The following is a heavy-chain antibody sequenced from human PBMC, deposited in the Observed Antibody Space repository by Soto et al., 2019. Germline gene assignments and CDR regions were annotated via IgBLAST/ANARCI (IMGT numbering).Heavy chain of an antibody. CDR2: ISYDGSNK. CDR3: ARDPLWGTAMVLWYFDL. D-gene: IGHD5-18*01. Sequence: QVQLVESGGGVVQPGRSLRLSCAASGFTFNNYAMHWVRQAPGKGLEWVALISYDGSNKYYADSVKGRFTISRDNSKNTLYLQMNSLRAEDTALYYCARDPLWGTAMVLWYFDLWGRGTLVTVSS. V-gene: IGHV3-30-3*01. CDR1: GFTFNNYA. J-gene: IGHJ2*01.